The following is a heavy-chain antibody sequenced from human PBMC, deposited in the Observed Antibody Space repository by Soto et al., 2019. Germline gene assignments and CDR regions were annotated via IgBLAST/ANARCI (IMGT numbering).Heavy chain of an antibody. CDR1: GFTFSNYN. CDR2: ISGSSIYI. Sequence: GGSLRLSCVASGFTFSNYNMNWVRQAPGKGLEWVSHISGSSIYIHYADSVRGRFTISRDNAKNSVYLQMDSLRVEDAAVYYCAREGALKPFSSWGQGALVTVSS. J-gene: IGHJ5*02. CDR3: AREGALKPFSS. V-gene: IGHV3-21*01.